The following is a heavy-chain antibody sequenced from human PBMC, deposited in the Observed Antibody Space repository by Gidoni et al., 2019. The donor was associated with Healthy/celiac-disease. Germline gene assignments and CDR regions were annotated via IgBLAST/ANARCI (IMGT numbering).Heavy chain of an antibody. CDR3: ARESQEGSS. CDR1: GFTFGSYI. Sequence: EVQLVESGVGLVKPGGSLSLSCAASGFTFGSYIMHWVRQAPGKGLEWVSCISSNSSYLYYADSVKGRFTISRDNAKNSLYLQMNSLRAEDTAVYYCARESQEGSSWGQGTLVTVSS. J-gene: IGHJ4*02. CDR2: ISSNSSYL. D-gene: IGHD6-13*01. V-gene: IGHV3-21*01.